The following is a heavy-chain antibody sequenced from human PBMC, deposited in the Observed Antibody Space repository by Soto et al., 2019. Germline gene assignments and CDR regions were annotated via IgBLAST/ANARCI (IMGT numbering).Heavy chain of an antibody. CDR1: GGSISSGGYY. CDR3: ARGSPDCSSTSCYNRRTSHYYYYMDV. V-gene: IGHV4-31*03. CDR2: IYYSGST. D-gene: IGHD2-2*02. Sequence: SETLSLTCTVSGGSISSGGYYWSWIRQHPGKGLEWIGYIYYSGSTYYNPSLKSRVTISVDTSKNQFSLKLSSVTAADTAVYYCARGSPDCSSTSCYNRRTSHYYYYMDVWGKGTTVTVSS. J-gene: IGHJ6*03.